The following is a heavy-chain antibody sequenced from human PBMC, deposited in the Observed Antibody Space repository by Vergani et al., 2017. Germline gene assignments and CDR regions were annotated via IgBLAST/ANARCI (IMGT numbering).Heavy chain of an antibody. CDR3: ATSYCSSTSCYVRWFDP. D-gene: IGHD2-2*01. CDR2: IIPILGIA. Sequence: QVQLVQSGAEVKKPGSSVKVSCKASGGTFSSYTISWVRQAPGQGLEWMGRIIPILGIANYAQKFQGRVTITADKSTSTAYMELSSLRSEDTAVYYCATSYCSSTSCYVRWFDPWGQGTLVTVSS. V-gene: IGHV1-69*02. J-gene: IGHJ5*02. CDR1: GGTFSSYT.